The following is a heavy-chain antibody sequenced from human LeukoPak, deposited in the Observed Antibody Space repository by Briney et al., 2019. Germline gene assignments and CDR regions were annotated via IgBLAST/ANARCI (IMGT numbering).Heavy chain of an antibody. CDR1: GFTFSSYS. V-gene: IGHV3-21*01. CDR3: AKDRIGYCSSTSCYTFDY. D-gene: IGHD2-2*02. CDR2: ISSSSYI. J-gene: IGHJ4*02. Sequence: GGSLRLSCAASGFTFSSYSMNWVRQAPGKGLEWVSSISSSSYIYYADSVKGRFTISRDNSKNTLYLQMNSLRAEDTAVYYCAKDRIGYCSSTSCYTFDYWGQGTLVTVSS.